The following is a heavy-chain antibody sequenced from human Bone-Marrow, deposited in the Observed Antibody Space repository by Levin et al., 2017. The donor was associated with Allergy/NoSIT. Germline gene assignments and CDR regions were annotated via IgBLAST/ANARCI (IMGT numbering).Heavy chain of an antibody. J-gene: IGHJ6*03. CDR1: GFTFRNYG. Sequence: QAGGSLRLSCAAFGFTFRNYGMHWVRQAPGKGLEAVAVISYDGLTKNYAGSVEGRFTISRDNSKNTMYLQMNRLRADDAAVYYCAKSGAYGDHLDYMGVWGKGTTATVSS. CDR2: ISYDGLTK. CDR3: AKSGAYGDHLDYMGV. D-gene: IGHD4-17*01. V-gene: IGHV3-30*18.